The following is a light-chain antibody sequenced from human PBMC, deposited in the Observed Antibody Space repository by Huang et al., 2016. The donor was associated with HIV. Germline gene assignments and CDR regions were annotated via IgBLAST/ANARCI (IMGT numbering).Light chain of an antibody. Sequence: EIVMTQSPLSLPVTPGEPASISCRSIQSLLHSNGYNYLDWYLQKPGQSPHLLIYLGSNRASGVPDRFSGNGSGTDFTLKISRVGAEDVGVYYCMQALQTPRTFGPGTKVDIK. CDR3: MQALQTPRT. J-gene: IGKJ3*01. CDR1: QSLLHSNGYNY. CDR2: LGS. V-gene: IGKV2-28*01.